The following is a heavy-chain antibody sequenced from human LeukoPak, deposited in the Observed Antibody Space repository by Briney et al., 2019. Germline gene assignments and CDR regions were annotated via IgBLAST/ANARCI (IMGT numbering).Heavy chain of an antibody. CDR3: ASGPSFAMAPWYYYGMDV. CDR1: GFTFSSYW. D-gene: IGHD5-18*01. CDR2: LNSDGSST. V-gene: IGHV3-74*01. Sequence: GGSLRLSCASSGFTFSSYWLHWVRQAPGKGLVWVSRLNSDGSSTSYADSVKGRFTISRDNAKNTLYLQMNSLRAEDTAVYYCASGPSFAMAPWYYYGMDVWGQGTTVTVSS. J-gene: IGHJ6*02.